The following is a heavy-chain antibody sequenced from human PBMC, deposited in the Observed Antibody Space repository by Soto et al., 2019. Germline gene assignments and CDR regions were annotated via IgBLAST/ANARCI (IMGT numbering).Heavy chain of an antibody. J-gene: IGHJ6*02. V-gene: IGHV1-8*01. CDR3: ARVGRIQLWFSNYYYGTDV. CDR1: GYTFTSYD. D-gene: IGHD5-18*01. Sequence: GSVKVSCKASGYTFTSYDINWVRQATGQGLEWMEWMNPNSGNTGYAQKFQGRVTMTRNTSISTAYMELSSLRSEDTAVYYCARVGRIQLWFSNYYYGTDVWGQGTTVTVSS. CDR2: MNPNSGNT.